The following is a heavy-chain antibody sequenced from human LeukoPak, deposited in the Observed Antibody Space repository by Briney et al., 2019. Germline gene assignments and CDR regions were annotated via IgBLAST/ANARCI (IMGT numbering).Heavy chain of an antibody. J-gene: IGHJ4*02. D-gene: IGHD3-16*01. CDR1: GGSISSSSYY. Sequence: KPSETLSLTCTVSGGSISSSSYYWGWIRQPPGKGLEWIGSIYYSGSTYYNPSLKSRVTISVDTSKNQFSLKLSSVTAADTAVYYFAKDEGGGVKNWGQGTLVTVSS. CDR3: AKDEGGGVKN. CDR2: IYYSGST. V-gene: IGHV4-39*02.